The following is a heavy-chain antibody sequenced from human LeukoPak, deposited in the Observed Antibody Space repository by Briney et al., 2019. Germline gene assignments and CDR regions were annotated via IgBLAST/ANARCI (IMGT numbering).Heavy chain of an antibody. CDR3: ARKDGDF. J-gene: IGHJ4*02. Sequence: SETLSLTCTVSGGSIGSYYWSWIRQPAGKGLEWIGRIYTSGITNYNPSLESRLTMSLDTSKNQISLRLSSVTAADTAVYYCARKDGDFWGQGTLVTVSS. V-gene: IGHV4-4*07. CDR1: GGSIGSYY. CDR2: IYTSGIT.